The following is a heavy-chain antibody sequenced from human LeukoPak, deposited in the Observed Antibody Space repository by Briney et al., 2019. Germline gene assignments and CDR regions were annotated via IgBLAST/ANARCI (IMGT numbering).Heavy chain of an antibody. CDR1: GFTFSSYS. V-gene: IGHV3-21*01. CDR2: ISSSSSYI. J-gene: IGHJ4*02. CDR3: ASSIYYYGSGSLDY. D-gene: IGHD3-10*01. Sequence: PGGSLRLSCAAFGFTFSSYSMNWVRQAPGKGLEWVSSISSSSSYIYYADSVKGRFTISRDNAKNSLYLQMNSLRAEDTAVYYCASSIYYYGSGSLDYWGQGTLVTVSS.